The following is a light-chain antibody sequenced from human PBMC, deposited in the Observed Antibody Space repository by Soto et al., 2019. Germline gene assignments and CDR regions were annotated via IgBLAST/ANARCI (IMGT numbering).Light chain of an antibody. CDR2: GAS. CDR3: QQPGSSPWT. Sequence: EVVMTQSPATLSVSPGERATLSCRASQSVSNNYLAWYQQKPGQAPSLLIYGASNRATGLPDRSSGSGSXTEFTLNIRRLEPQDFPLYYCQQPGSSPWTFGQGTKVDIK. J-gene: IGKJ1*01. CDR1: QSVSNNY. V-gene: IGKV3-20*01.